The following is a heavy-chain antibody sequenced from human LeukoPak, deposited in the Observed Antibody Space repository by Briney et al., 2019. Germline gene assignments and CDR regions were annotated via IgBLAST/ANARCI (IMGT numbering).Heavy chain of an antibody. J-gene: IGHJ4*02. CDR1: GFTFSSYA. CDR3: ATGLGSSGYYYYLDY. Sequence: GGSLRLSCAASGFTFSSYAMSWVRQAPGKGLEWVSVISGSGSTYYADSVKGRFTISRDNSKNTLYLQMYSLRAEDTAVYYCATGLGSSGYYYYLDYWGQGTLVTVSS. CDR2: ISGSGST. D-gene: IGHD3-22*01. V-gene: IGHV3-23*01.